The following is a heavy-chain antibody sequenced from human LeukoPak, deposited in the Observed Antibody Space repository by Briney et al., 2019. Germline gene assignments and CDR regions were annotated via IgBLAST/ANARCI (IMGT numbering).Heavy chain of an antibody. Sequence: GRSLRLSCAASGFPFSSYAMSWVRPAPGKGLEWVSAISGSGGSTYYADSVKGRFTISRDNSRNTLYLQMNSLRAEDTAVYYCANGSAFDYWGQGTLVTVSS. CDR3: ANGSAFDY. CDR2: ISGSGGST. V-gene: IGHV3-23*01. J-gene: IGHJ4*02. CDR1: GFPFSSYA.